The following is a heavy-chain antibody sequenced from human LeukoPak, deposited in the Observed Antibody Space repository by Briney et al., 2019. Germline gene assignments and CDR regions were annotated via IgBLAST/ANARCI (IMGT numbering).Heavy chain of an antibody. CDR1: GFTFSSYG. V-gene: IGHV3-30*18. CDR2: ISYDGSNK. J-gene: IGHJ6*02. Sequence: GGSLRLSCAASGFTFSSYGMHWVRQAPGKGLEWVAVISYDGSNKYYADSVKGRFTISRDNSKNTLYLQMNSLRAEDTAVYYCAKSAYGSGSSGMDVWGQGTTVTVSS. D-gene: IGHD3-10*01. CDR3: AKSAYGSGSSGMDV.